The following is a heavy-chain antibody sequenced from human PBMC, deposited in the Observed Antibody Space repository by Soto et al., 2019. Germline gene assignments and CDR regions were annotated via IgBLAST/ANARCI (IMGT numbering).Heavy chain of an antibody. CDR2: ISYDGSNK. CDR1: GFTFSSYA. D-gene: IGHD3-22*01. CDR3: ARFPSVEGYDSSGYSNRIFDY. J-gene: IGHJ4*02. Sequence: GGSLRLSCATPGFTFSSYAMHWVRQAPGKGLEWVAVISYDGSNKYYADSVKGRFTISRDNSKNMLYLQMNSLRAEDTAVYYCARFPSVEGYDSSGYSNRIFDYWGQGT. V-gene: IGHV3-30-3*01.